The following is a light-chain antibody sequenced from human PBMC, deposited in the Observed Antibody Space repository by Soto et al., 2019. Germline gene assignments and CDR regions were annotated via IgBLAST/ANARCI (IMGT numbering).Light chain of an antibody. Sequence: EIVLTQSPGTLSLSPGEKATLSCRAGQSVSSSYLAWYQQKLGQAPRLLIYGASSRATGIPDRFSGSGPGTDFTLTISRLEHEDSAVYYCQQRRSWPPLTFGGGTKV. J-gene: IGKJ4*01. CDR1: QSVSSSY. CDR3: QQRRSWPPLT. V-gene: IGKV3-20*01. CDR2: GAS.